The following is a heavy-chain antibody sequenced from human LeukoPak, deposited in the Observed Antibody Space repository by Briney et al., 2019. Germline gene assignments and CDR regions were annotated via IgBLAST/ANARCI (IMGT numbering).Heavy chain of an antibody. CDR1: GFTFSSHG. V-gene: IGHV3-30*18. Sequence: GRSLRLSCAASGFTFSSHGMHWVRQAPGKGLEWVAVISYDGSNKYYADSVKGRFTISKDNSKNTLYLQMNSLRAEDTAVYYCAKWAAAAGKNYFDYWGQGTLVTVSS. J-gene: IGHJ4*02. CDR3: AKWAAAAGKNYFDY. CDR2: ISYDGSNK. D-gene: IGHD6-13*01.